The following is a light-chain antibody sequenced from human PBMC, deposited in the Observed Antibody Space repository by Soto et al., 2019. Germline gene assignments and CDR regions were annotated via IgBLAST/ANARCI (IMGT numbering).Light chain of an antibody. V-gene: IGLV4-60*02. CDR1: SGHSSFI. CDR3: ETWDDNTWV. CDR2: LEGDGSY. J-gene: IGLJ3*02. Sequence: QSVLTQSSSASASLGSSVKLTCTLSSGHSSFIIACHQQQPGKAPRFLMKLEGDGSYDKGSGVPDRFSGSSSGADRYLTISNLQFEDEADYYCETWDDNTWVFGGGTKLTVL.